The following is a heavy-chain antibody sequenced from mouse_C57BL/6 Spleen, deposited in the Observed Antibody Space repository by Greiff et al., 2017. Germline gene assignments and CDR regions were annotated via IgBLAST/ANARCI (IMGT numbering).Heavy chain of an antibody. Sequence: VQLQQPGAELVKPGASVKLSCKASGYTFTSYWMHWVKQRPGQGLEWIGMIHPTCGNTTYNEKFTSKATLTVDKSSSTAYMQLSSLTSEDSAVYYCAKRGDYGLDYWGQGTTVTVSS. CDR2: IHPTCGNT. CDR1: GYTFTSYW. CDR3: AKRGDYGLDY. D-gene: IGHD1-1*02. V-gene: IGHV1-64*01. J-gene: IGHJ2*01.